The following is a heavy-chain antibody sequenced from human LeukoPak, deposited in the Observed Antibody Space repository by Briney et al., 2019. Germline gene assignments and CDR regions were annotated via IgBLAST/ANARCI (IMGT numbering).Heavy chain of an antibody. J-gene: IGHJ4*02. D-gene: IGHD2/OR15-2a*01. Sequence: SETLSLTCAVYGGSFSGYYWSWIRQPPGKGLEWIGEINHSGSTNYNPSLKSRVTISVDTSKNQFSLELSSVTAADTAVYYCARGDYFVDYWGQGTLVTVSS. CDR1: GGSFSGYY. CDR2: INHSGST. V-gene: IGHV4-34*01. CDR3: ARGDYFVDY.